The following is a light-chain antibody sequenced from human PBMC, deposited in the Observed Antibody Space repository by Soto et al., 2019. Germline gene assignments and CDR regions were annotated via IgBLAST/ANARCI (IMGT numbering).Light chain of an antibody. J-gene: IGLJ3*02. V-gene: IGLV2-11*01. CDR1: SSDVGGYNY. CDR3: CSYAGSDTTV. CDR2: DVS. Sequence: QSVLTQPRSVSGSPGQSVTISCTGTSSDVGGYNYVSWYQQHPGKAPKLMIYDVSKRPSGVPDRVSGSKSGNTASLTISGLQAEDEADYYCCSYAGSDTTVFGGGTKLTVL.